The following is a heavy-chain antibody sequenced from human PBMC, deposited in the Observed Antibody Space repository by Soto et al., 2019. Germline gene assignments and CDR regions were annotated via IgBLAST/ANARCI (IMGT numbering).Heavy chain of an antibody. CDR3: ARGHYYYDSSGPFDY. D-gene: IGHD3-22*01. J-gene: IGHJ4*02. V-gene: IGHV1-18*04. Sequence: ASVKVSCKASGYTFTSYGISWVRQAPGQGLEWMGWISAYNGNTNYAQKLQGRVTMTTDTSTSTAYMELRSLRSDDTAVYYCARGHYYYDSSGPFDYWGQGTLVTVSS. CDR2: ISAYNGNT. CDR1: GYTFTSYG.